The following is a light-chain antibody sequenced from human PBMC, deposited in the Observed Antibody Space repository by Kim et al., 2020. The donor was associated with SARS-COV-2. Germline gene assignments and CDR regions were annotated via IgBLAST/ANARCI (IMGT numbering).Light chain of an antibody. V-gene: IGLV3-19*01. CDR1: SLRTYY. CDR3: NSRDNNDNLL. Sequence: SSELTQDPAVSVALGQTVRITCQGDSLRTYYTTWFQQTPGQAPIVVFYGKKNRPSGITDRFSDSSSGNKASLNITATQAGDAADYYCNSRDNNDNLLIGG. J-gene: IGLJ2*01. CDR2: GKK.